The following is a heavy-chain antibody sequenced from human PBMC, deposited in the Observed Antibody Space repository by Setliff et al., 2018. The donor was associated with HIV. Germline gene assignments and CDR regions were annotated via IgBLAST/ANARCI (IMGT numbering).Heavy chain of an antibody. Sequence: SVKVSCKVSGGTFTRNCISWVRQAPGQGLEWMGGILPFFDTANYAQKFQGRVTITADESTSTVHMELSSLTSEDTAVYYCARAAYGYDSSGSYYVFDYWGQGTLVTVSS. J-gene: IGHJ4*02. D-gene: IGHD1-26*01. CDR3: ARAAYGYDSSGSYYVFDY. V-gene: IGHV1-69*13. CDR2: ILPFFDTA. CDR1: GGTFTRNC.